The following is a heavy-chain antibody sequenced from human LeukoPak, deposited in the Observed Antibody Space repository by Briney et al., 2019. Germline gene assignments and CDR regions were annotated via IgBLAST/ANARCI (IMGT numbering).Heavy chain of an antibody. D-gene: IGHD3-10*01. Sequence: PGGSLRLSCAASGFTVSSNHMTWVRQAPGKGLEWVSVIYIGGNTDYVDSVKGRFTISRDNSKNTVYLQMNSLRAEDTAVYYCARCAHYYFDYWGQGTLVTVSS. CDR2: IYIGGNT. J-gene: IGHJ4*02. V-gene: IGHV3-66*01. CDR3: ARCAHYYFDY. CDR1: GFTVSSNH.